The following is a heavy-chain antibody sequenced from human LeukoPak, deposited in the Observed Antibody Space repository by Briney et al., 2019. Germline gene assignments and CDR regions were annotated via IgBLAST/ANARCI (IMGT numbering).Heavy chain of an antibody. CDR2: TYYRSKWYN. CDR3: ARFPGGAEYRHYYYMDV. V-gene: IGHV6-1*01. CDR1: GDSVSSNSAA. D-gene: IGHD1-14*01. Sequence: SQTLSLTCAISGDSVSSNSAAWNWIRQSPSRGLEWLGRTYYRSKWYNDYAVSVKSRITIKPDTSRNQFSLKLNSVTAADTAVYYCARFPGGAEYRHYYYMDVWGKGTTVTVSS. J-gene: IGHJ6*03.